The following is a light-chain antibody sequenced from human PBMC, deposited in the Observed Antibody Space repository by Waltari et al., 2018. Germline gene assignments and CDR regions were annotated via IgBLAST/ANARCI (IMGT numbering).Light chain of an antibody. CDR3: QRYDNLPIFA. CDR1: QPITNY. CDR2: DAS. J-gene: IGKJ3*01. V-gene: IGKV1-33*01. Sequence: DIQMTQSPSSLSAYVVDRVTITCQASQPITNYLNWYQQKPGKAPKLLIYDASNLETGVPSRFSGSQSGTVFTFTISSLQPEDVATYYCQRYDNLPIFAFGPGTKVDVK.